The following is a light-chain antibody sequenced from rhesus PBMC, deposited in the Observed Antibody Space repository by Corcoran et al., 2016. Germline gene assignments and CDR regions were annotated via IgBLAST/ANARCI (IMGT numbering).Light chain of an antibody. CDR1: ENVNNY. J-gene: IGKJ2*01. CDR3: QHGYGTPYS. Sequence: DIQMTQSPSSLSASVGDRVTITCRASENVNNYLNWYQQKPGKAPKLLIYKASTLQSGVPSRLRGSGSVTDYTFTISSLQPEDVATYYCQHGYGTPYSFGQGTKVEIK. CDR2: KAS. V-gene: IGKV1-74*01.